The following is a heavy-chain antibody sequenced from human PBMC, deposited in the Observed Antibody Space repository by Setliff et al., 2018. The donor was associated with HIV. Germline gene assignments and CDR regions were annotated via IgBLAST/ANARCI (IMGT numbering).Heavy chain of an antibody. V-gene: IGHV1-18*01. CDR2: ISAYNGNT. D-gene: IGHD3-22*01. CDR1: GYTFTSYG. J-gene: IGHJ3*02. Sequence: GASVKVSCKASGYTFTSYGISWVRQAPGQGLEWMGWISAYNGNTNYAQKLQGRVTMTRDTSRSTVYMELSSLRSEDTAVYYCARCYYDSSGPTDAFDIWGQGTVVTVSS. CDR3: ARCYYDSSGPTDAFDI.